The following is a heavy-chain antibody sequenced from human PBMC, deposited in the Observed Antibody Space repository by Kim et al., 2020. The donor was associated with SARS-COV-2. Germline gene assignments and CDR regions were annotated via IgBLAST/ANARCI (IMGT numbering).Heavy chain of an antibody. V-gene: IGHV3-21*01. D-gene: IGHD2-15*01. Sequence: GGSLRLSCAASGFTFSSYSMNWVRQAPGKGLEWVSSISSSSSYIYYADSVKGRFTISRDNAKNSLYLQMNSLRAEDTAVYYCARGNGRFTHCSGGSCYSSEDWFDPWGQGTLVTVSS. J-gene: IGHJ5*02. CDR2: ISSSSSYI. CDR3: ARGNGRFTHCSGGSCYSSEDWFDP. CDR1: GFTFSSYS.